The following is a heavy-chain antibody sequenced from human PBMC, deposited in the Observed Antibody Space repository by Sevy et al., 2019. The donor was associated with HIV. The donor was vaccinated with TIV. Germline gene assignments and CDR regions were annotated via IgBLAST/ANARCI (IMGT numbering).Heavy chain of an antibody. CDR2: ISGSDGTI. Sequence: GGSLRLSCAASGFTFSDYYMSWICQAPGKGLEWLAYISGSDGTIYYADSVKGRFTISRDNAKNSLYLQMNSLRAEDTAVYYCARDHVKDGDLGDYYYFAMDVWGQGTTVTVSS. CDR3: ARDHVKDGDLGDYYYFAMDV. D-gene: IGHD4-17*01. V-gene: IGHV3-11*01. CDR1: GFTFSDYY. J-gene: IGHJ6*02.